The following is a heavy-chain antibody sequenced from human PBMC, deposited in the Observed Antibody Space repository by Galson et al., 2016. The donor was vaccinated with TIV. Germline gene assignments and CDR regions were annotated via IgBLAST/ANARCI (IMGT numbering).Heavy chain of an antibody. Sequence: SLRLSCAASGFTFNNYGMNWVRQAPGKGLEWVSGISGSGGITYLADSVKGRFTISRDNSKDTLYLHMNSLRAEDTAVYYCAKVGARGYGDYPYYLANWGRGTLVIVSS. CDR2: ISGSGGIT. D-gene: IGHD4-17*01. CDR3: AKVGARGYGDYPYYLAN. J-gene: IGHJ4*02. V-gene: IGHV3-23*01. CDR1: GFTFNNYG.